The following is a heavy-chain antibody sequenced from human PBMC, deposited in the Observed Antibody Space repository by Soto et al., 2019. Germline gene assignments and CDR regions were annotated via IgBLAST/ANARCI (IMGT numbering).Heavy chain of an antibody. Sequence: SETLSLTCAVSGGSISSGGYSWSWIRQPPGKGLEWIGYIYHSGSTYYNPSLKSRVTISVDRSKNQFSLKLSSVTAADTAVYYCARGGSLWLGYYYYGMDVWGQGTTVTVSS. J-gene: IGHJ6*02. CDR3: ARGGSLWLGYYYYGMDV. CDR1: GGSISSGGYS. V-gene: IGHV4-30-2*01. CDR2: IYHSGST. D-gene: IGHD3-10*01.